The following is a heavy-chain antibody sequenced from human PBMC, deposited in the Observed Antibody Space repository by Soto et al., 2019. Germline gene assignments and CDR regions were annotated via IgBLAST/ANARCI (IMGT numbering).Heavy chain of an antibody. V-gene: IGHV4-4*02. D-gene: IGHD2-21*02. J-gene: IGHJ5*02. Sequence: KPSETLSLTCGVSGGTFASSHWWSWVRQSPGGGLEWIGNVYHTGGTNFNPSLQSRVTISVDKSNNQFSLRLNALTAADTALYFCAREIVTAGGNNYFDPWGPGTLVTVSS. CDR3: AREIVTAGGNNYFDP. CDR1: GGTFASSHW. CDR2: VYHTGGT.